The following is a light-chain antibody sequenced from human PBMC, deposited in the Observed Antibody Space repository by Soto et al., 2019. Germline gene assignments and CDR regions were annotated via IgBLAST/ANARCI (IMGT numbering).Light chain of an antibody. CDR1: QSISPY. Sequence: DIQMTQSPSTLSASAGDRVTITCRASQSISPYLAWYQQKPGKPPKLLIYKASSLQSGVPSRFSGSGSGTEFALTISSLQPDDFACYYCQQSITYPWTFGQGTKVDIK. J-gene: IGKJ1*01. CDR3: QQSITYPWT. CDR2: KAS. V-gene: IGKV1-5*03.